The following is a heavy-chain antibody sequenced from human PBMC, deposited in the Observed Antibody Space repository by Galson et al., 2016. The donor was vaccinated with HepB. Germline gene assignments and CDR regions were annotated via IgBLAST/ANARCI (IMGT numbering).Heavy chain of an antibody. V-gene: IGHV1-46*01. CDR2: INPSGGST. CDR1: GYTFTSYY. CDR3: AREGSADCSNCDHWNYGMDV. D-gene: IGHD4-11*01. Sequence: SVKVSCKASGYTFTSYYIHWVRQAPGQGLEWMGIINPSGGSTTYAQKFKGGVTMTRDASTSAVCMELSSLKSEDTAGYYCAREGSADCSNCDHWNYGMDVWGQGTTVTVSS. J-gene: IGHJ6*02.